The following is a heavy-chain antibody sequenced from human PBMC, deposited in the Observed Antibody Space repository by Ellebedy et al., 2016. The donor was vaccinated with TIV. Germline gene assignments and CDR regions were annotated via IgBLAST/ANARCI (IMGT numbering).Heavy chain of an antibody. CDR3: AREEGGDY. CDR1: SYTFTTYT. V-gene: IGHV1-18*01. Sequence: ASVKVSCXASSYTFTTYTINWVRQAPGQGLEWMGWITNDYGNTNYAHKFQGRVTMTIDTSTSTAYMELRSLTSDDTAVYFCAREEGGDYWGQGTLVTVSS. D-gene: IGHD3-16*01. CDR2: ITNDYGNT. J-gene: IGHJ4*02.